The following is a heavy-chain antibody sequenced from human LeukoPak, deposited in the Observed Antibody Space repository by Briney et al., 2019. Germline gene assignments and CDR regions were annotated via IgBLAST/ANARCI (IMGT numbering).Heavy chain of an antibody. Sequence: ASVKVSCKASGYTFTGYYMHWVRQAPGQGLEWMGWTNPNSGGTNYAQKFQGRVTMTRDTSTSTAYMELSRLRSDDTAVYYCASHVQRNVGRYYYMDVWGKGTTVTVSS. CDR1: GYTFTGYY. V-gene: IGHV1-2*02. D-gene: IGHD2-2*01. CDR2: TNPNSGGT. J-gene: IGHJ6*03. CDR3: ASHVQRNVGRYYYMDV.